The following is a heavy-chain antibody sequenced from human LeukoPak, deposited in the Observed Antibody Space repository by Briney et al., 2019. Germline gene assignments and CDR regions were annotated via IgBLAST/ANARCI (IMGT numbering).Heavy chain of an antibody. D-gene: IGHD3-22*01. CDR3: AKVAFFSGYCPPFDY. CDR1: GFTFSNYG. CDR2: ISYDGSNE. Sequence: GRSLRLSCTASGFTFSNYGMHWVRQAPGKGLEWVAVISYDGSNEYYADSVKGRFTISRDNSKNTLFLQMNSLRPEDTAVYHCAKVAFFSGYCPPFDYWGQGTLVTVSS. V-gene: IGHV3-30*18. J-gene: IGHJ4*02.